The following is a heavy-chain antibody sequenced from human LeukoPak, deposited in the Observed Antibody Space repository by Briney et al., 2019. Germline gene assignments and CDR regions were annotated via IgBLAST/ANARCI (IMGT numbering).Heavy chain of an antibody. CDR2: ISYDGSNK. Sequence: GRSLRLSCAASGFTFSSYAMHWVRQAPGKGLEWVAVISYDGSNKYYADSVKGRFTISRDNSKNTLYLQMNSLRAEDTAVYYCATPLRYSSSWYGAWGQGTLVTVSS. CDR3: ATPLRYSSSWYGA. CDR1: GFTFSSYA. V-gene: IGHV3-30-3*01. J-gene: IGHJ5*02. D-gene: IGHD6-13*01.